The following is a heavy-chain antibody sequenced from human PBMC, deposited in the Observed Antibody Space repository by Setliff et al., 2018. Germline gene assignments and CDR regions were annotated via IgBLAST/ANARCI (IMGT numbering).Heavy chain of an antibody. D-gene: IGHD2-15*01. CDR1: GGSFSGYY. CDR2: IDHSGTT. J-gene: IGHJ5*01. V-gene: IGHV4-34*01. CDR3: ARARYCSGGRCYWTWLDS. Sequence: PSETLSLTCAVSGGSFSGYYWSWIRQPPGEGLENIGEIDHSGTTSYNPSLKSRVTISVDTSKNQFSLKLSSVTAADTAVYYCARARYCSGGRCYWTWLDSWAQGTLVTVSS.